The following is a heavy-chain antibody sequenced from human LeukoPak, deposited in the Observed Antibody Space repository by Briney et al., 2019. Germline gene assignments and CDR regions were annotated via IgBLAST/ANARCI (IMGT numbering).Heavy chain of an antibody. CDR2: ISGSGGST. CDR1: GFTFNSYA. V-gene: IGHV3-23*01. D-gene: IGHD3-10*01. J-gene: IGHJ4*02. CDR3: AKEGTYYYGSGSLFDY. Sequence: GGSLRLSCAASGFTFNSYAMSWVRQAPGKGLEWGSAISGSGGSTYYADSVKGRFTISRDNSKNTLYLQTNSLRAEDTAVYYCAKEGTYYYGSGSLFDYWGQGTLVTVSS.